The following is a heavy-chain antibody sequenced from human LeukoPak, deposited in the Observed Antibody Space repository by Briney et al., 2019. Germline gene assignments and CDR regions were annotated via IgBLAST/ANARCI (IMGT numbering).Heavy chain of an antibody. V-gene: IGHV1-18*01. CDR1: GYTFTSYG. D-gene: IGHD4-17*01. CDR3: ARDPPPINLGYGRIFDY. CDR2: ISAYNGNT. Sequence: ASVTVSCKASGYTFTSYGISWVRRAPGQGRKWMGWISAYNGNTKYAQKLKGRVAMNTDTSTSTAYMELRSLRSDDPAVYYCARDPPPINLGYGRIFDYWGQGTLVTVSS. J-gene: IGHJ4*02.